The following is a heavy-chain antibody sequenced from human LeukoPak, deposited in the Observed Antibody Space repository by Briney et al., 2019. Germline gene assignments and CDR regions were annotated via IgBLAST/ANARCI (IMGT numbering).Heavy chain of an antibody. CDR3: AKARLSTGWAYNDY. D-gene: IGHD6-19*01. J-gene: IGHJ4*02. CDR1: GFTFNNYA. CDR2: VVGGGGTT. V-gene: IGHV3-23*01. Sequence: PGGSLRLSCAASGFTFNNYAMSSVRQAPGKGLEWDSPVVGGGGTTFYADSVKGRFTISRDNSRNTVYLQMNSLRGEDTAVYYCAKARLSTGWAYNDYWGQGTLVSVSS.